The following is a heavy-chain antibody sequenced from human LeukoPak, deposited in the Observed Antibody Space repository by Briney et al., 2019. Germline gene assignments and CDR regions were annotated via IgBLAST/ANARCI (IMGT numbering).Heavy chain of an antibody. Sequence: ASVKVSCKVSGYTLTELSMHWVRQAPGKGLEWMGGFDPEDGETIYAQKFQGRVTMTEDTSTDTAYMELSSLRSEDTAVYYCATDGPSGSYRAFDIWGQGTMVTVSS. CDR2: FDPEDGET. CDR3: ATDGPSGSYRAFDI. J-gene: IGHJ3*02. D-gene: IGHD1-26*01. CDR1: GYTLTELS. V-gene: IGHV1-24*01.